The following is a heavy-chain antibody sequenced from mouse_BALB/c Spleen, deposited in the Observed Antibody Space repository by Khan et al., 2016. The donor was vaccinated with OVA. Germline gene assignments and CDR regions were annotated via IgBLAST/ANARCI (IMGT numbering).Heavy chain of an antibody. CDR3: ARGNYYGYYFDY. CDR1: GYSITSGYA. D-gene: IGHD1-1*01. CDR2: ISYSGVT. V-gene: IGHV3-2*02. Sequence: VQLKESGPGLVKPSQSLSITCTVTGYSITSGYAWNWIRQFPGNKLEWMGYISYSGVTSYTPSLKSRFSITRDTSKNQFFLQLNSVTTEDTATYYCARGNYYGYYFDYWGQGTTLTVSS. J-gene: IGHJ2*01.